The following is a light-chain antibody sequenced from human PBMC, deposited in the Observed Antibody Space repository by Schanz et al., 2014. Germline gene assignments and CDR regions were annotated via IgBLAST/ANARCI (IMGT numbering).Light chain of an antibody. CDR3: SSYAGSTSFWV. V-gene: IGLV2-14*02. Sequence: QSALTQPASVSGSPGQSITISCTGTSGDVGTYNLVSWYQHHPGKAPKLMIYEGSKRPSGVPDRFSGSKSGNTASLTVSGLQAEDEADYYCSSYAGSTSFWVFGGGTKVTVL. CDR2: EGS. J-gene: IGLJ3*02. CDR1: SGDVGTYNL.